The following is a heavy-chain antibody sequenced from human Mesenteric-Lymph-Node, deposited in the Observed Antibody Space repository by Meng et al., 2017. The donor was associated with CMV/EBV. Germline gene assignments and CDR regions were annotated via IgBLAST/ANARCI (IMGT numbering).Heavy chain of an antibody. D-gene: IGHD6-13*01. V-gene: IGHV4-61*05. CDR1: GGSISSSSYY. J-gene: IGHJ3*01. CDR3: ARQQVGTPPLPFDL. CDR2: IYYSGSSTNY. Sequence: SETLSLTCTVSGGSISSSSYYWGWIRQPPGKGLEWIGYIYYSGSSTNYNYNPALKSRVSLSVDTSKNRVSLRLTSVTAADTAIYYCARQQVGTPPLPFDLWGQGTLVTVSS.